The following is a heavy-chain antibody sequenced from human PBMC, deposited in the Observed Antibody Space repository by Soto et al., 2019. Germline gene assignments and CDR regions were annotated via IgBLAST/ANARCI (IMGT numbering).Heavy chain of an antibody. D-gene: IGHD5-12*01. CDR2: ISAYNGNT. V-gene: IGHV1-18*01. J-gene: IGHJ6*02. Sequence: WLHQAPGQGLEWMGCISAYNGNTNYAQKLQGRVTMTTDTSTSTAYMELRSLRSDDTAVYYCARKKLRQARYYYGLDVWGQATTV. CDR3: ARKKLRQARYYYGLDV.